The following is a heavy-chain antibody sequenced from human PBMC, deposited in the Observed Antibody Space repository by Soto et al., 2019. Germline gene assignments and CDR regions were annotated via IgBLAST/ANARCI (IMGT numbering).Heavy chain of an antibody. Sequence: SETLSLTCAVSGASVTSDDYYWIWIRHPPGKGLEWIGYIYHSGSTYYNPSLKSRVSISIDTSQNQFSLKLTSLTAADTAVYYCARDPIFYYASSGYGGSYFDYWGQGSRVTVSS. D-gene: IGHD3-22*01. CDR2: IYHSGST. CDR1: GASVTSDDYY. V-gene: IGHV4-30-4*01. CDR3: ARDPIFYYASSGYGGSYFDY. J-gene: IGHJ4*02.